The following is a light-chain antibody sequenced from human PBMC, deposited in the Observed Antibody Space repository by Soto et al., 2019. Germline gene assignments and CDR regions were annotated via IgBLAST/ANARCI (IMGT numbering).Light chain of an antibody. Sequence: EIVLTQSPGTLSLSPGKRATLSCRASQSISSSYLAWYQQRPGQAPRLLIYGASSSATGIPDRFSGSGSGTEFTLTISRLETEEFAVYYCQQYGSSSWTFGQGTKVEIK. CDR1: QSISSSY. V-gene: IGKV3-20*01. CDR2: GAS. CDR3: QQYGSSSWT. J-gene: IGKJ1*01.